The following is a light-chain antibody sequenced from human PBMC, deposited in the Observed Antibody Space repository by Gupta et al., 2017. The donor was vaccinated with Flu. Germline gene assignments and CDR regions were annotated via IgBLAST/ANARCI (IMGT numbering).Light chain of an antibody. CDR3: QHYNSYSGT. Sequence: DIQMTQSPSTLSASVGDRVTITCRASQSIDSWLAWYQQRPGNAPKLLIYEATSLESGVPSRFSGSGSGTEFTLTISSLQPDDSATYYCQHYNSYSGTFGQGTKVEI. V-gene: IGKV1-5*03. CDR2: EAT. J-gene: IGKJ1*01. CDR1: QSIDSW.